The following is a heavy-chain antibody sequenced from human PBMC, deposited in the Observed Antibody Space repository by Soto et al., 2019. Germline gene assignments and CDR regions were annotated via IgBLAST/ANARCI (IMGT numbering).Heavy chain of an antibody. D-gene: IGHD6-13*01. Sequence: GGSMRLSCAASGFTFSNYAMSWVRQAPGKGLEWVSVISGNGGSTYYADSVKGRFTISRDNSKNTLYLQMNSLRAEDTAVYYSAKDRIAAGAPPGSAPWGQGTLVTVSS. CDR1: GFTFSNYA. J-gene: IGHJ5*02. V-gene: IGHV3-23*01. CDR3: AKDRIAAGAPPGSAP. CDR2: ISGNGGST.